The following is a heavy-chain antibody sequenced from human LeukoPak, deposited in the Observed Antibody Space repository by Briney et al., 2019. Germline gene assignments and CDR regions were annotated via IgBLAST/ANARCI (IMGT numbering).Heavy chain of an antibody. V-gene: IGHV3-30*19. D-gene: IGHD3-9*01. Sequence: GGSLRLSCAASGFTFSGSGMHWVRQAPGKGLEWVAVISYDGSNKYYADSVKGRFTISRDNSKNTLYLQMNSLRAEDTAVYYCAKDTNDILTGALDYWGQGTLVTVSS. CDR3: AKDTNDILTGALDY. CDR1: GFTFSGSG. J-gene: IGHJ4*02. CDR2: ISYDGSNK.